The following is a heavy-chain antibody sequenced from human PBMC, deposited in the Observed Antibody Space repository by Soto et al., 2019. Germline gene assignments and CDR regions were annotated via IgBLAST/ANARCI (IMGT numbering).Heavy chain of an antibody. CDR1: GFTFSSYS. CDR3: ARDRNGCDY. V-gene: IGHV3-48*01. D-gene: IGHD6-19*01. Sequence: GGSLRLSCAASGFTFSSYSMNWVRQAPGKGLEWVSYISSSSSTIYYADSVKGRFTISRDNAKNSLYLQMNSLRAEDTAVYYCARDRNGCDYWGQGTLVTVSS. J-gene: IGHJ4*02. CDR2: ISSSSSTI.